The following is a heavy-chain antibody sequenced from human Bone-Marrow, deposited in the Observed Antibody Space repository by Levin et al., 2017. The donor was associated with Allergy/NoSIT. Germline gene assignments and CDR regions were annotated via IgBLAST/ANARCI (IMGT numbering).Heavy chain of an antibody. CDR1: GFTFSSYA. V-gene: IGHV3-30*04. Sequence: GGSLRLSCAASGFTFSSYAMHRVRQAPGKGPEWVAVISYAGSNKYYADSVKGRFTIPRDNSKNTLYRQMNSLGAEDTAVYYSARSWYYYGSGTRVGGGYWGQGTLVTVSS. D-gene: IGHD3-10*01. CDR3: ARSWYYYGSGTRVGGGY. J-gene: IGHJ4*02. CDR2: ISYAGSNK.